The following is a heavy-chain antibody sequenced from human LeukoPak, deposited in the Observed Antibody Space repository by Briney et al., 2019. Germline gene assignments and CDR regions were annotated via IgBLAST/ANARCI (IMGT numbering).Heavy chain of an antibody. V-gene: IGHV4-39*07. CDR3: ARVGANDY. J-gene: IGHJ4*02. CDR1: GGSISSSSYY. D-gene: IGHD4/OR15-4a*01. Sequence: SETLSLTCSVSGGSISSSSYYWGWIRQPPGKVLEWIGEIYHSGSTNYNPSLKSRVTISVDKSKNQFSLKLSSVTAADTAVYYCARVGANDYWGQGTLVTVSS. CDR2: IYHSGST.